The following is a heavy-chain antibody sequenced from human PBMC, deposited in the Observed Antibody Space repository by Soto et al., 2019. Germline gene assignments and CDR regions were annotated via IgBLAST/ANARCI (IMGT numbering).Heavy chain of an antibody. J-gene: IGHJ4*01. CDR3: AVAVAGPTAIGY. CDR1: GFTFSSYW. V-gene: IGHV3-74*01. CDR2: INSDGSST. D-gene: IGHD6-19*01. Sequence: GGSLRLSCAASGFTFSSYWMHWVRQAPGKGLVWVSRINSDGSSTSYADSVKGRFTISRDNAKNTLYLQMNSLRAEDTAVYYCAVAVAGPTAIGYWGHGTLVTVSS.